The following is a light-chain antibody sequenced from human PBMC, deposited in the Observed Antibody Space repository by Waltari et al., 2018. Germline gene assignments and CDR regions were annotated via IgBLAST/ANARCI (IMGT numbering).Light chain of an antibody. J-gene: IGLJ3*02. Sequence: QSALTQPASVSGSPGQSITIPCTGTSSDIGDYNFVSWYQHQPGQAPKLVIYDVSARPSGVSNRFSGSKSGNTASLTISGLQPEDEVDYYCCSYVDTTFCLFGGGTKLTVL. CDR3: CSYVDTTFCL. CDR2: DVS. CDR1: SSDIGDYNF. V-gene: IGLV2-23*02.